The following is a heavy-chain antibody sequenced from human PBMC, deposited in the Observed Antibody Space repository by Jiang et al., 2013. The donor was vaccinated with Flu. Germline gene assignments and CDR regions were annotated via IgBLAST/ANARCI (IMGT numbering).Heavy chain of an antibody. CDR2: IYPGDSDT. D-gene: IGHD3-22*01. CDR3: ASQRRHGYYDSQLTDAFVY. Sequence: PGESLKISCKGSGYSFTSYWIGWVRQMPGKGLEWMGIIYPGDSDTRYSPSFQGQVTISADKSISTAYLQWSSLKASDTAMYYCASQRRHGYYDSQLTDAFVYLGPRDNGHRLF. J-gene: IGHJ3*02. V-gene: IGHV5-51*01. CDR1: GYSFTSYW.